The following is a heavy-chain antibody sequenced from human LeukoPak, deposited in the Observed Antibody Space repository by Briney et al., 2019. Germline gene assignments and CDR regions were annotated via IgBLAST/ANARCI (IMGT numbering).Heavy chain of an antibody. D-gene: IGHD3-10*01. CDR1: GGSISSYY. CDR3: AREGADSITMVRGVILTKNWFDP. CDR2: IYTSGST. J-gene: IGHJ5*02. V-gene: IGHV4-4*07. Sequence: PSETLSLTCTVSGGSISSYYASWIRQPARKALEWIGRIYTSGSTNYNPSLKSRVTMSVDTSKNQFSLKLSSVTAADTAVYYCAREGADSITMVRGVILTKNWFDPWGQGTLVTVSS.